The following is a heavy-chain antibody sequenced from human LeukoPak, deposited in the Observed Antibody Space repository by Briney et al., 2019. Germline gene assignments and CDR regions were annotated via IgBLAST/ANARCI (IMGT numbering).Heavy chain of an antibody. J-gene: IGHJ4*02. V-gene: IGHV3-23*01. D-gene: IGHD7-27*01. Sequence: PGGSLRLSCAASGFTFSTYTMYWVRHPPGKGLEWVSIIGSSGGGIHYADSVKGLFTISRDNSKNALYLQMNSLRVEDTAVYYCAIDPNWGTHSWGQGVLVTVSS. CDR3: AIDPNWGTHS. CDR2: IGSSGGGI. CDR1: GFTFSTYT.